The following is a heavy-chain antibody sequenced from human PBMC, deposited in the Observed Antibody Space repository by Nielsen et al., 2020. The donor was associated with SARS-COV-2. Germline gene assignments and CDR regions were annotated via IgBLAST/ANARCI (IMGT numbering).Heavy chain of an antibody. CDR2: INLSAGST. V-gene: IGHV1-46*01. J-gene: IGHJ4*02. CDR3: ATPITVDYFDY. CDR1: GDTFPIDN. Sequence: ASVKVSCKASGDTFPIDNIHWLRQAPGQGLEWIGIINLSAGSTDSAQKFKGRVTMTRDTSAITVYLALTSLKSEDTAVYYCATPITVDYFDYLGQGTLVTVSS.